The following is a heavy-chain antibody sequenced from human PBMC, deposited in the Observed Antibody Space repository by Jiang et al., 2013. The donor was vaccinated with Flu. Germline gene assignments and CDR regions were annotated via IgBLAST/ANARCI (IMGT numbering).Heavy chain of an antibody. CDR2: ISYDGSNK. Sequence: VQLVESGGGVVQPGRSLRLSCAASGFTFSSYAMHWVRQAPGKGLEWVAVISYDGSNKYYADSVKGRFTISRDNSKNTLYLQMNSLRAEDTAVYYCARDKSITMIVVADYYFDYWG. D-gene: IGHD3-22*01. CDR1: GFTFSSYA. J-gene: IGHJ4*01. CDR3: ARDKSITMIVVADYYFDY. V-gene: IGHV3-30-3*01.